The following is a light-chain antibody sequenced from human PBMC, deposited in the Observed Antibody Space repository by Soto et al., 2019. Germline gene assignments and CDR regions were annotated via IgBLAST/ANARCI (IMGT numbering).Light chain of an antibody. CDR1: SSNIGSNY. CDR3: ATWDDGLNEYA. V-gene: IGLV1-47*01. J-gene: IGLJ1*01. Sequence: HSVLTPPPSASGTPGQRVTISCSGSSSNIGSNYLYWYQQLPGTAPKLLIYRNNRRPSGAPDRFSGPKSGTSASLAISGLRSEDEADYYCATWDDGLNEYAFGTGPKVPV. CDR2: RNN.